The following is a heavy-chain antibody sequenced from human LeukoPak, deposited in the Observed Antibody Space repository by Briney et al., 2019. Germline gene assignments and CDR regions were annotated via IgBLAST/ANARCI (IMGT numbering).Heavy chain of an antibody. J-gene: IGHJ4*02. V-gene: IGHV3-30*03. Sequence: TGGSLRLSCAASGFSFGFYGMHCVRQAPGKGLEWVAVISEDGTKKNYAESVKGRFTISRDNAKNSLYLQMSSLRDEDTAVYYCARDPLDYWGQGILVTVSS. CDR1: GFSFGFYG. CDR2: ISEDGTKK. CDR3: ARDPLDY.